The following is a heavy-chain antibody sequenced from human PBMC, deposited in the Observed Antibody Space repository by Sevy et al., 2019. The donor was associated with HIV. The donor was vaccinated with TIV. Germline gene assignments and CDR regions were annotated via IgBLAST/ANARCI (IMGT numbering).Heavy chain of an antibody. D-gene: IGHD2-2*01. CDR2: INPNSGGT. V-gene: IGHV1-2*02. Sequence: ASVKVSCKASGYTFTGYYMHWVRQAPGQGLEWMGWINPNSGGTNYAQKFQGRVTMTRDTSISTAYMELSRLRSDDTAVYYCARDLDDIVVVPAAMDHWGQGTLVTVSS. J-gene: IGHJ4*02. CDR1: GYTFTGYY. CDR3: ARDLDDIVVVPAAMDH.